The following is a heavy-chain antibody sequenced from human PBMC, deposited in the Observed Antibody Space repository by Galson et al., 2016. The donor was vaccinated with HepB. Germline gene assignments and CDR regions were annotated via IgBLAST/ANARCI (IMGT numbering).Heavy chain of an antibody. CDR2: ISAYNGNT. Sequence: SVKVSCKASGYTFTSYGISWVRQAPGQGLEWMGWISAYNGNTHYAQKLQGRVTMTTDTSTSTAYMELRSLRSDDTAVYYCARRETRSDHYYYYYGFDVWGQETTVTVSS. CDR1: GYTFTSYG. D-gene: IGHD3-16*02. V-gene: IGHV1-18*01. J-gene: IGHJ6*02. CDR3: ARRETRSDHYYYYYGFDV.